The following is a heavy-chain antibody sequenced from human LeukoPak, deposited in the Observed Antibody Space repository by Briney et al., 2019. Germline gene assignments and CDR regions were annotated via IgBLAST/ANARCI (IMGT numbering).Heavy chain of an antibody. V-gene: IGHV1-69*05. CDR2: IIPIFGTA. J-gene: IGHJ3*02. CDR1: GGTFSSYA. Sequence: ASVKVSCKASGGTFSSYAISWVRQAPGQGLEWMGGIIPIFGTANYAQKFQGRVTITTDESTSTAYMELSSLRSEGTAVYYCARSYDSSGSDAFDIWGQGTMVTVSS. D-gene: IGHD3-22*01. CDR3: ARSYDSSGSDAFDI.